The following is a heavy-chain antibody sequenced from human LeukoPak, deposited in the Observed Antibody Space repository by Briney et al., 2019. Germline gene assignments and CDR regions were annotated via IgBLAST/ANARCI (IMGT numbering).Heavy chain of an antibody. Sequence: SETLSLTCAVYGGPFSGYYWSWIRQPPGKGLEWIGEINHSGSTNYNPSLKSRVTISVDTSKNQFSLKLSSVTAADTAVYYCARGRVGHYYYYGMDVWGQGTTVTVSS. V-gene: IGHV4-34*01. CDR1: GGPFSGYY. J-gene: IGHJ6*02. CDR3: ARGRVGHYYYYGMDV. CDR2: INHSGST.